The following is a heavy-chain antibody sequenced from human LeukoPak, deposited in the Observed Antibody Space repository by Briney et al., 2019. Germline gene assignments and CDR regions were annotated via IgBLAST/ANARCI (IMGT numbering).Heavy chain of an antibody. D-gene: IGHD3-22*01. CDR2: IVVGSGNT. CDR3: AADYYYDSSGYPF. CDR1: GFTFTSSA. J-gene: IGHJ4*02. V-gene: IGHV1-58*02. Sequence: ASVKVSCKASGFTFTSSAMQWVRQARGQRLEWIGWIVVGSGNTNYAQKFQERVTITRDMSTSTAYMELSSLRSEDTAVYYCAADYYYDSSGYPFWGQGTLATVSS.